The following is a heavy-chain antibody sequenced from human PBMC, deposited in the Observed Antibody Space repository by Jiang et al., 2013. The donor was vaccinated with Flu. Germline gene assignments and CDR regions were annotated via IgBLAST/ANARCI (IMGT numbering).Heavy chain of an antibody. Sequence: KPTQTLTLTCTFSGFPLSTSGVGVGWIRQPPGKALEWLALIYWDDDKRYSPSLKSRLTITKDTSKNQVVLTMTNMDPVDTATYYCAHRDYSYDAFDIWGQGTMVTVSS. CDR3: AHRDYSYDAFDI. D-gene: IGHD2-21*01. J-gene: IGHJ3*02. CDR2: IYWDDDK. V-gene: IGHV2-5*02. CDR1: GFPLSTSGVG.